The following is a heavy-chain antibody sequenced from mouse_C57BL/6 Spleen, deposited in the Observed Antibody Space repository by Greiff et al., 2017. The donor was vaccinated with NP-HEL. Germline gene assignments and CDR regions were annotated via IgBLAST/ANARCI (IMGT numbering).Heavy chain of an antibody. V-gene: IGHV3-6*01. CDR3: ATGYGSSYGY. CDR2: ISYDGSN. D-gene: IGHD1-1*01. Sequence: EVHLVESGPGLVKPSQSLSLTCSVTGYSITSGYYWNWIRQFPGNKLEWMGYISYDGSNNYNPSLKNRISITRDTSKNQFFLKLNSVTTEDTATYYCATGYGSSYGYWGQGTTLTVSS. CDR1: GYSITSGYY. J-gene: IGHJ2*01.